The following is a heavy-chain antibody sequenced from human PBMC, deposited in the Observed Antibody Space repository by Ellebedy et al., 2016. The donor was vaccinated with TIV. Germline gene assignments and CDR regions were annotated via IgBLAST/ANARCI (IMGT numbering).Heavy chain of an antibody. V-gene: IGHV3-66*01. D-gene: IGHD3-16*01. J-gene: IGHJ6*02. Sequence: PGGSLRLSCAASGFTVSSTYMNWVRQAPGKGLEWVSVIYSDGSTYYADSVKGRFTFSRDISKNTLYLQMDSLRVEDTAVYYCARDPLTVTPEGVYYYGLDVWGQGTTVTASS. CDR2: IYSDGST. CDR1: GFTVSSTY. CDR3: ARDPLTVTPEGVYYYGLDV.